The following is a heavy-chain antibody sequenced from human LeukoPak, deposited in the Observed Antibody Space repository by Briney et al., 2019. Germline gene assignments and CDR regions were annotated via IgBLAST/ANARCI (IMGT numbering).Heavy chain of an antibody. CDR1: GFTFDGYA. J-gene: IGHJ6*02. CDR2: INANGGRT. CDR3: ATWAFYHGMDV. Sequence: GGFLRLSCVASGFTFDGYAMHWVRQAPGKGLEWVSLINANGGRTYYADSVNGRFTISRDNSKNSLYLQMNSLRSEDSAVYYCATWAFYHGMDVWGQGTAVIVSS. V-gene: IGHV3-43*02. D-gene: IGHD2/OR15-2a*01.